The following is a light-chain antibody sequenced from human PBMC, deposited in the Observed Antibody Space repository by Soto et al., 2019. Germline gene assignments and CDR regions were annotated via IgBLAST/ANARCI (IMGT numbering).Light chain of an antibody. CDR3: QQYNSYWT. CDR2: KAS. J-gene: IGKJ1*01. Sequence: DIQMTQSPSTLSAAVGARVTITCRATQSISNSLAWYQQKPGKAPKLLIYKASSLESGVPSRFSGRGSGTEFTLTITSLQPDDFATYYCQQYNSYWTFGQGTKVEIK. CDR1: QSISNS. V-gene: IGKV1-5*03.